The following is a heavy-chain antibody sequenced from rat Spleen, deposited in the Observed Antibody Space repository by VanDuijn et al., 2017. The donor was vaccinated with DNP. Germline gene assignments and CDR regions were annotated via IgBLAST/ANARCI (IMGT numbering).Heavy chain of an antibody. CDR1: GFTFSDYY. CDR3: ARHEDDY. V-gene: IGHV5-25*01. J-gene: IGHJ2*01. Sequence: EVQLVESGGGLVRPGRSLKLSCAVSGFTFSDYYMAWVRQAPKKGLEWVATISTSGSTYYPDSVKGRFTISRDNVKSSLYLQMNSLKSEDTATDYCARHEDDYWGQGVMVTVSS. CDR2: ISTSGST.